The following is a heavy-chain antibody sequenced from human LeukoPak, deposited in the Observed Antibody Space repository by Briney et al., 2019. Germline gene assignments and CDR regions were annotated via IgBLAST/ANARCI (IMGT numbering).Heavy chain of an antibody. V-gene: IGHV4-28*06. D-gene: IGHD2/OR15-2a*01. Sequence: SETLSLTCGVSGYSISNSNWWGWIRQPPGKGLEWIGYIDYGGSTNYNPSLKSRATVSVDTSRNQFSLKLSSVTALDTAVYYCARFNSTYYYYDYWGQGTLVTVSS. CDR1: GYSISNSNW. CDR3: ARFNSTYYYYDY. CDR2: IDYGGST. J-gene: IGHJ4*02.